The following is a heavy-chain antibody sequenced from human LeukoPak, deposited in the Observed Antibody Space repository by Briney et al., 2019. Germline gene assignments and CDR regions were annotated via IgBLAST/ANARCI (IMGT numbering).Heavy chain of an antibody. CDR2: INTDGSTT. J-gene: IGHJ4*02. CDR1: GFTFSTYW. Sequence: GGSLRLSCVGSGFTFSTYWMHWVRQAPGRGLVWVSGINTDGSTTSYADSVKGRFTISRDNAKNTLYLQMSSLRAEDTAVYYCAKPTGYDVDLDYWGQGAPVTVSS. D-gene: IGHD5-12*01. V-gene: IGHV3-74*01. CDR3: AKPTGYDVDLDY.